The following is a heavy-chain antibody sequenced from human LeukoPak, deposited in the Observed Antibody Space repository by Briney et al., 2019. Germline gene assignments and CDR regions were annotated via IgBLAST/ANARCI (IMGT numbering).Heavy chain of an antibody. CDR2: ISGSSSSI. CDR3: ARTDYGDWYYFDY. J-gene: IGHJ4*02. Sequence: GGSLRLSCAASGFTLSSYSMNWVRQAPGKGLEWVSYISGSSSSIYYADSVKGRFTISRDNAKNSLYLQMNSLRAEDTAVYYCARTDYGDWYYFDYWGQGTLVTVSS. D-gene: IGHD4-17*01. V-gene: IGHV3-48*01. CDR1: GFTLSSYS.